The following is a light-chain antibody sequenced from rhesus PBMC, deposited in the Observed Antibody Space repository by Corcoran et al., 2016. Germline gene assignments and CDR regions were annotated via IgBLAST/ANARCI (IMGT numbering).Light chain of an antibody. J-gene: IGKJ4*01. Sequence: DIVMTQTPLSLPVTPGEPASISCRSSQSLLDSEDGNTYLDWYLQKPGQSPKLLIYEVSTRASGVPDRFSGSGSDTDVTLKISGVEAEDVGVYYCMQALEFPLTFGGGTKVEIK. V-gene: IGKV2-104*02. CDR1: QSLLDSEDGNTY. CDR3: MQALEFPLT. CDR2: EVS.